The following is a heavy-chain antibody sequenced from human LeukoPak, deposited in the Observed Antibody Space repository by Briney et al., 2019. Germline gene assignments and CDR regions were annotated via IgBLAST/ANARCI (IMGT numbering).Heavy chain of an antibody. CDR3: ARASFYYYGSGSGTLDWFDP. V-gene: IGHV1-8*01. Sequence: GASVKVSCKASGYTFTSYDINWVRQATGQGLEWMGWMNPNSGNTGYAQKFQGRVTMTRNTSISTAYMELSRLRSDDTAVYYCARASFYYYGSGSGTLDWFDPWGQGTLVTVSS. D-gene: IGHD3-10*01. CDR1: GYTFTSYD. J-gene: IGHJ5*02. CDR2: MNPNSGNT.